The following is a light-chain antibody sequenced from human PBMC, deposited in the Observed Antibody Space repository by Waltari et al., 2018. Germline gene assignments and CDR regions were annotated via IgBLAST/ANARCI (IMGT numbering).Light chain of an antibody. Sequence: QPVLTQPTSLSASPGTSARLTCTLHSGINLGTYRMFWYQQKAESPPRYLLSYYSDSTTHQDSGVPSRFSGSKDASTNAGILVISGLQSEDESDYYCMIWHNNTWVFGGGTKLIVL. J-gene: IGLJ3*02. CDR2: YYSDSTT. CDR3: MIWHNNTWV. CDR1: SGINLGTYR. V-gene: IGLV5-39*01.